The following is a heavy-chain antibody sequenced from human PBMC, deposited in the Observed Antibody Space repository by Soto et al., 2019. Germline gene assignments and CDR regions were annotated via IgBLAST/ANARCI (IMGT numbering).Heavy chain of an antibody. CDR3: ARHGVLLWFGARPNWFDP. J-gene: IGHJ5*02. V-gene: IGHV4-4*02. D-gene: IGHD3-10*01. CDR2: MWSSGGT. Sequence: SETLSLTCAVSGVSISSSSWWTWVRQAPGKGLEWIGEMWSSGGTTYNPSLQNRVTISVDTSKNHLSLKLTSVTAADTAVYYCARHGVLLWFGARPNWFDPWGQGTLVTVSS. CDR1: GVSISSSSW.